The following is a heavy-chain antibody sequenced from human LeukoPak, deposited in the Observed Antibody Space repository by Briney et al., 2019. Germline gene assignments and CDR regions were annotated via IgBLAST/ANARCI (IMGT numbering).Heavy chain of an antibody. D-gene: IGHD6-13*01. J-gene: IGHJ3*02. Sequence: ASVKVSCKASGYTFTSYDINWVRQATGQGLEWMGWTNPNSGNTGYAQKFQGRVTMTRNTSISTAYMELSSLRSEDTAVYYCASSSSWPAHDAFDIWGQGTMVTVSS. CDR1: GYTFTSYD. CDR3: ASSSSWPAHDAFDI. CDR2: TNPNSGNT. V-gene: IGHV1-8*01.